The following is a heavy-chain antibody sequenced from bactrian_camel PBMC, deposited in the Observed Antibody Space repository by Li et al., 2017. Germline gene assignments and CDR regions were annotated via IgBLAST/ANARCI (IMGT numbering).Heavy chain of an antibody. CDR2: VFGQQTA. CDR1: VEITAIPC. CDR3: TAGGCCSGRLCDWRSYNY. D-gene: IGHD2*01. V-gene: IGHV3S53*01. Sequence: GGSLKLSCKPSVEITAIPCLAWFRQGQGTERQAIAQVFGQQTATYADSVKGRFTVSKDNAKSTLYLQMNSLKPEDTAMYYCTAGGCCSGRLCDWRSYNYWGQGTQVTVS. J-gene: IGHJ4*01.